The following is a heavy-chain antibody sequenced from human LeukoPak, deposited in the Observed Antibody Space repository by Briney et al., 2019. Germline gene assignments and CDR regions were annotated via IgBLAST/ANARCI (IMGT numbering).Heavy chain of an antibody. CDR3: AREGASTISHAFDV. J-gene: IGHJ3*01. Sequence: GGSLRLSCAASGFTFSSYSMNWVRQAPGKGLEWVANIIQDGSERNYVGSVKGRFTISRDNAKNSLYLQMNSLRAEDTAVYYCAREGASTISHAFDVWGQGTMVTVSS. CDR1: GFTFSSYS. V-gene: IGHV3-7*01. CDR2: IIQDGSER. D-gene: IGHD3-16*01.